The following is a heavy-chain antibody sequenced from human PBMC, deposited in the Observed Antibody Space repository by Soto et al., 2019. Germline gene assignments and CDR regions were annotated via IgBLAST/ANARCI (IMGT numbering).Heavy chain of an antibody. CDR2: INHSGIA. CDR1: GGSFGAYF. D-gene: IGHD1-1*01. J-gene: IGHJ4*02. Sequence: SETLSLSCAVSGGSFGAYFWNWIRQSPRKGLEWIVEINHSGIANYNPSLKSRVVASVDSSKNQLFLNLRSVTAADTAVYYCAVTATHNSFDSWGQGTLVTGSS. CDR3: AVTATHNSFDS. V-gene: IGHV4-34*01.